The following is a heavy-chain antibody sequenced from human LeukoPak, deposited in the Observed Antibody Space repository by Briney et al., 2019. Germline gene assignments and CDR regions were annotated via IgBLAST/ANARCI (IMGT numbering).Heavy chain of an antibody. CDR1: GFTFTNAW. CDR3: TVQLSQ. J-gene: IGHJ4*02. D-gene: IGHD6-6*01. V-gene: IGHV3-15*01. CDR2: IKSKNDGGTT. Sequence: GVLRLSCAASGFTFTNAWMSWVRQAPGKGLEWVGRIKSKNDGGTTDYGAPVKGRFTISRDDSKNTLYLQMNSLKTEDTAVYYCTVQLSQWGQGTLVTVSS.